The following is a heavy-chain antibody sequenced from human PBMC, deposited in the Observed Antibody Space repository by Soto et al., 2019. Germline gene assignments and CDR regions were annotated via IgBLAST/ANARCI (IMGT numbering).Heavy chain of an antibody. J-gene: IGHJ2*01. V-gene: IGHV4-39*01. D-gene: IGHD6-6*01. CDR3: ARRPIAAWNWNFDL. Sequence: QLQLQESGPGLVKPSETLSLTCTVSGGSISSGSYYWDWIRQPPGKGLEWIGGIYYSGSTYYNPSLTSRVTISVDTSNNQFSLKLSSVTAADTAVYYCARRPIAAWNWNFDLWGRGTLVTVSS. CDR2: IYYSGST. CDR1: GGSISSGSYY.